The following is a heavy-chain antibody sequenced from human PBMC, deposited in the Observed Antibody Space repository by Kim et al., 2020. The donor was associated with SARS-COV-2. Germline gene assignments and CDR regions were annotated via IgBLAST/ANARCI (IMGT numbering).Heavy chain of an antibody. V-gene: IGHV4-39*01. CDR1: GGSISSSNYY. CDR2: IYYSGST. J-gene: IGHJ4*02. D-gene: IGHD1-26*01. Sequence: SETLSLTCTVSGGSISSSNYYWGWIRQPPGKGLEWIGSIYYSGSTYYNRSLKSRVTISVDTSKNQFSLKLTFVIAADTAAYYCARQGTGGSLPPDYWGQGTLVTVSS. CDR3: ARQGTGGSLPPDY.